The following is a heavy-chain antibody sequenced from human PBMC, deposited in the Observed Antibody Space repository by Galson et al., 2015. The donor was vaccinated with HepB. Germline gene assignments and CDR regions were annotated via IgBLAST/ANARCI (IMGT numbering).Heavy chain of an antibody. J-gene: IGHJ4*02. CDR2: INHSGST. V-gene: IGHV4-34*01. Sequence: LRLSCAASGFTFGDYAMSWIRQPPGKGLEWIGEINHSGSTNYNPSLKSRVTISVDTSKNQFSLKLSSVTAADTAVYYCARVRRYFDWSPTKEMDYWGQGTLVTVSS. D-gene: IGHD3-9*01. CDR3: ARVRRYFDWSPTKEMDY. CDR1: GFTFGDYA.